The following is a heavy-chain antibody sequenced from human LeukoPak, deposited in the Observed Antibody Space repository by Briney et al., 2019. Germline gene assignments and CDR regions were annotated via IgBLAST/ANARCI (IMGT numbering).Heavy chain of an antibody. CDR2: VSHRGNT. V-gene: IGHV4-39*07. Sequence: PSETLSLTCTVSGGSISTHRYYWAWIRQPPGKGLEWIGSVSHRGNTYYRSSLKSRVTISVDASNNHFSLKLTSVTAADTAVYYCAKGGELGTTIDYWGQGTLVTVSS. D-gene: IGHD7-27*01. CDR3: AKGGELGTTIDY. CDR1: GGSISTHRYY. J-gene: IGHJ4*02.